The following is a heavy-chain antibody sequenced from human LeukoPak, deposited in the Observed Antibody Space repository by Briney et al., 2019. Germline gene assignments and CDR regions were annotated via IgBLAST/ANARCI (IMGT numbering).Heavy chain of an antibody. CDR2: ISWNSGSI. CDR3: AKDKGSLPHGVFDY. D-gene: IGHD3-10*01. J-gene: IGHJ4*02. V-gene: IGHV3-9*01. Sequence: PGGSLRLSCAASGFTFDDYAMHWVRQAPGKGLEWVSGISWNSGSIGYADSVKGRFTISRDNAKNSLYLQMNSLRAEDTALYYCAKDKGSLPHGVFDYWGQGTLVTVSS. CDR1: GFTFDDYA.